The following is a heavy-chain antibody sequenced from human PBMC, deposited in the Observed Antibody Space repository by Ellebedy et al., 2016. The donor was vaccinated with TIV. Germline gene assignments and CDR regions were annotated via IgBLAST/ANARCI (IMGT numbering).Heavy chain of an antibody. CDR2: IKEDGSEK. CDR1: GFTFSMFW. V-gene: IGHV3-7*02. CDR3: VSQYGRPQNY. Sequence: GGSLRLXXAASGFTFSMFWMGWVRQAPGKGLEWVPNIKEDGSEKNYVDSVTGRFTISRDNAQNSLYLQMNSLRAEDTAVYYCVSQYGRPQNYWGQGTLVTVSS. D-gene: IGHD6-6*01. J-gene: IGHJ4*02.